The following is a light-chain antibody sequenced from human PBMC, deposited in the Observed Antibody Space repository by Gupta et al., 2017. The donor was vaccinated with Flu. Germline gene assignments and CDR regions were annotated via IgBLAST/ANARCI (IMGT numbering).Light chain of an antibody. CDR2: AAS. CDR1: RGIRNG. CDR3: LQYNSFRT. Sequence: DIQMTQSPSSLSASVGDRVTITCRASRGIRNGLAWYQQKPGKATNRLIYAASTLQPGVPSRFSGSGFGTEFTLTISSLQPEDFATYYCLQYNSFRTVGQGTKVEIK. V-gene: IGKV1-17*01. J-gene: IGKJ1*01.